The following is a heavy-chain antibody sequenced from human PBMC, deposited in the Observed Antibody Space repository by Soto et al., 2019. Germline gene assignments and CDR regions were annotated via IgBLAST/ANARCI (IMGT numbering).Heavy chain of an antibody. D-gene: IGHD1-20*01. CDR2: IHPTSGNT. CDR3: ARERITGSFYYGMDV. V-gene: IGHV1-2*02. J-gene: IGHJ6*02. CDR1: GYTFSGYY. Sequence: GASVKVSCKTSGYTFSGYYLHWVRQAPGQGLEWMGWIHPTSGNTNYAQKFQGRVTLTRDTSITTAYMELSSLRSDDTAVYYCARERITGSFYYGMDVWGQGTTVTVSS.